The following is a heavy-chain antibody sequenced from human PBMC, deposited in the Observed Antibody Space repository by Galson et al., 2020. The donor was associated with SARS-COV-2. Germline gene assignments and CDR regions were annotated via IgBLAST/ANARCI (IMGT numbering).Heavy chain of an antibody. CDR2: ISYDGSNK. CDR3: ARAGVQQLVRVNGFDP. J-gene: IGHJ5*02. V-gene: IGHV3-30-3*01. D-gene: IGHD6-13*01. Sequence: GESLKISCAASGFTFSSYAMHWVRQAPGKGLEWVAVISYDGSNKYYADSVKGRFTISRDNSKNTLYLQMSSLRAEDTAVYYCARAGVQQLVRVNGFDPWGQGTLVTVSS. CDR1: GFTFSSYA.